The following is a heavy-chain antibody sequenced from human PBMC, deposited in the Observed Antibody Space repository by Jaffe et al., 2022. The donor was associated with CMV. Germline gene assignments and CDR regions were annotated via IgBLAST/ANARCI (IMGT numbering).Heavy chain of an antibody. V-gene: IGHV3-72*01. CDR3: ARAYYYGSGSYDY. CDR1: GFTFSDHY. J-gene: IGHJ4*02. Sequence: EVQLVESGGGLVQPGGSLRLSCAASGFTFSDHYMDWVRQAPGKGLEWVGRTRNKANSYTTEYAASVKGRFTISRDDSKNSLYLQMNSLKTEDTAVYYCARAYYYGSGSYDYWGQGTLVTVSS. CDR2: TRNKANSYTT. D-gene: IGHD3-10*01.